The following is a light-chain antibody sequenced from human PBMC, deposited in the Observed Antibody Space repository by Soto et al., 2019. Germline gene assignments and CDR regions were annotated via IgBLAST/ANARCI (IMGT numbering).Light chain of an antibody. CDR1: SSDVGGYNY. V-gene: IGLV2-14*01. CDR3: SSYTSGFYV. CDR2: DVS. J-gene: IGLJ1*01. Sequence: QSVLTQPASVSGSPGQSITISCTGTSSDVGGYNYVSWYQQHPGKAPKLMIYDVSDRPSGVSNRFSGSKSGNTASLTISGLQAEDEADYYCSSYTSGFYVLGTGNKVTVL.